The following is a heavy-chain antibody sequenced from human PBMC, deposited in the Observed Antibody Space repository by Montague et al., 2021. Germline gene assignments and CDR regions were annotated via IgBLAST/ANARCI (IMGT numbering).Heavy chain of an antibody. D-gene: IGHD5-24*01. CDR3: ARGWQKRFDP. J-gene: IGHJ5*02. V-gene: IGHV6-1*01. CDR2: TYYRSKWYN. CDR1: GDSVSSNDAT. Sequence: CAISGDSVSSNDATWNWIRQSPSGGLEWLGRTYYRSKWYNEYAISMKSRITVNPDTSKNQFSLLLNTVTPEDTAVYYCARGWQKRFDPWGQGTLVTVSS.